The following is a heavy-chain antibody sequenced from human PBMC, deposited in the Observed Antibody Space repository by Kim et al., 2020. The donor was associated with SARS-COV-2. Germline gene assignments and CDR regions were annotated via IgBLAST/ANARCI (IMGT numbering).Heavy chain of an antibody. J-gene: IGHJ4*02. CDR3: ASAAYYYGSGSYLD. D-gene: IGHD3-10*01. V-gene: IGHV4-34*01. Sequence: NPSLKSRVTISVGTSKNQFSLKLSSGTAADTAVYYCASAAYYYGSGSYLDWGQGTLVTVSS.